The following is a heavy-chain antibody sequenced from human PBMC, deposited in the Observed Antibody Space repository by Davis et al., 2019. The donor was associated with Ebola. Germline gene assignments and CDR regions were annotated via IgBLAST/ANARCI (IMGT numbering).Heavy chain of an antibody. V-gene: IGHV3-7*01. Sequence: GESLKIPCAASGFNFSSYSMNWVRQAPGKGLEWVANIKQDGSEKYYVDSVKGRFTISRNNAKKSLYLQMNSLRAEDTAVYYCARESGHWGQGTLVTVSS. CDR3: ARESGH. D-gene: IGHD3-10*01. CDR1: GFNFSSYS. CDR2: IKQDGSEK. J-gene: IGHJ4*02.